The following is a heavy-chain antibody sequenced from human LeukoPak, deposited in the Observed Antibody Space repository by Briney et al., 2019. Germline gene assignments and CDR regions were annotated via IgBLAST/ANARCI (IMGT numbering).Heavy chain of an antibody. CDR3: ARWGNSGYASGYFDY. CDR2: IYYSGST. V-gene: IGHV4-31*03. D-gene: IGHD5-12*01. J-gene: IGHJ4*02. CDR1: GDSISSGGNY. Sequence: SETLSLTCTVSGDSISSGGNYWSWLRQHPGKGLEWIGYIYYSGSTYYNPSLKSRLTISVDTSKNQFSLKLSSVTAADTAVYYCARWGNSGYASGYFDYWGQGTLVTVPS.